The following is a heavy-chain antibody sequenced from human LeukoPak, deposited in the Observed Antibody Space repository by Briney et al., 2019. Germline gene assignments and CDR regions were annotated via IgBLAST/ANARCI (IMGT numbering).Heavy chain of an antibody. CDR2: ISWDGGST. V-gene: IGHV3-43D*03. Sequence: AGGSLRLSCAASGFTFDDYAMHWVRQAPGKGLEWVSLISWDGGSTYYADSVKGRFTISRDNTKNSLYLQMNGLRAEDTAVYYCARIGYSSSSFDYWGQGTLVTVSS. CDR3: ARIGYSSSSFDY. CDR1: GFTFDDYA. J-gene: IGHJ4*02. D-gene: IGHD6-13*01.